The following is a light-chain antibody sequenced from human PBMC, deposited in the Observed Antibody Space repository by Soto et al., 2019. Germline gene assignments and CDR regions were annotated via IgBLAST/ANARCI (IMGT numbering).Light chain of an antibody. V-gene: IGKV3-20*01. CDR1: QSISSRN. Sequence: EIVLTQSAGTLSLSPGERATLSCRASQSISSRNLPWYQQKPGQAPRLVIYGASSRATGIPDRFSGSGSGTDFTLTIRRLEPEDFAVFYCQQHGSSPPYTFGQGTKLEIK. CDR3: QQHGSSPPYT. J-gene: IGKJ2*01. CDR2: GAS.